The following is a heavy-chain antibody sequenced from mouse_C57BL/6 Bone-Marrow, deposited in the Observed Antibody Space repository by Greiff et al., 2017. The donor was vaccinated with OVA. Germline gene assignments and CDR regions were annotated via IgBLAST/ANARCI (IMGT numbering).Heavy chain of an antibody. V-gene: IGHV1-26*01. CDR1: GYTFTDYY. CDR2: INPNNGGT. D-gene: IGHD4-1*01. CDR3: ARLANWDVGYAMDY. Sequence: EVQLQQSGPELVKPGASVKISCKASGYTFTDYYMNWVKQSHGKSLEWIGDINPNNGGTSYNQKFKGKATLTVDKSSSTAYMELRSLTSEDSAVYYCARLANWDVGYAMDYWGQGTSVTVSS. J-gene: IGHJ4*01.